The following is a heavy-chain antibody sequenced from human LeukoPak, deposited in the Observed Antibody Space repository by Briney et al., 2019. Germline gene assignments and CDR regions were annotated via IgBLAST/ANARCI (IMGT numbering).Heavy chain of an antibody. CDR2: INPNSGGT. J-gene: IGHJ4*02. CDR1: GYTFTGYH. D-gene: IGHD5-24*01. Sequence: ASVKVSCKASGYTFTGYHMHWVRQAPGQGLEWMGRINPNSGGTNYAQKFQGRVTMTRDTSISTAYMELSRLRSDDTAVYYCARGEEMATTTGRPPKSDYWGQGTLVTVSS. V-gene: IGHV1-2*06. CDR3: ARGEEMATTTGRPPKSDY.